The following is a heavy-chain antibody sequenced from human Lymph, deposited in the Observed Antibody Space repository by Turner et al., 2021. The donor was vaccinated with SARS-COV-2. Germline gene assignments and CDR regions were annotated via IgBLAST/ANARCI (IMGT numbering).Heavy chain of an antibody. D-gene: IGHD5-18*01. CDR2: IYSGGST. CDR1: GFTVRSSY. CDR3: ARAWGRYSYGFDY. J-gene: IGHJ4*02. Sequence: EVQLVESGGGLVQPGGSLRLPCAASGFTVRSSYMSWVPQAPGKGLEWVSVIYSGGSTYCADTVKGRFTISRDNSKNTLYLQMNSLRAEDTAVYYCARAWGRYSYGFDYWGQGTLVTVSS. V-gene: IGHV3-66*01.